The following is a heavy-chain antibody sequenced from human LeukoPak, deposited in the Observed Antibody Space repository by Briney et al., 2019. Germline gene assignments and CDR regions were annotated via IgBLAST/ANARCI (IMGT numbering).Heavy chain of an antibody. CDR1: AGSISSGSYY. CDR2: IYTSGST. D-gene: IGHD6-6*01. Sequence: KPSETLSLTCTVSAGSISSGSYYWSWIRQPAGKGLEWIGRIYTSGSTNYNPSLKSRVTISVDTSKNQFSLKLSSVTAADTAVYYCAREVRYSSSMLDWFDPWGQGTLVTVSS. J-gene: IGHJ5*02. V-gene: IGHV4-61*02. CDR3: AREVRYSSSMLDWFDP.